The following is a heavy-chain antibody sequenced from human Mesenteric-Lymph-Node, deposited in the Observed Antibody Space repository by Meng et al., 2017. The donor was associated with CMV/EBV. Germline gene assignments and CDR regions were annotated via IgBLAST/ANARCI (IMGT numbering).Heavy chain of an antibody. V-gene: IGHV4-59*01. Sequence: SETLSLTCTVSGGSISSYYWSRIRQPPGKGLEWIGYIYYSGSTNYNPSLKSRVTISVDTSKNQFSLKLSSVTAADTAVYYCARDRRGGVQAFDIWGQGTMVTVSS. CDR3: ARDRRGGVQAFDI. CDR2: IYYSGST. CDR1: GGSISSYY. D-gene: IGHD3-3*01. J-gene: IGHJ3*02.